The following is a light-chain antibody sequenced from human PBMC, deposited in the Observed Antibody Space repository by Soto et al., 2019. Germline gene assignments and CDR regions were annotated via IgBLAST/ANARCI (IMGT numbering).Light chain of an antibody. V-gene: IGLV2-8*01. CDR2: EVT. CDR3: SSHAGIINVV. Sequence: QSVLTQPPSASGSPGQSVTISCTGNSSDVGGYNSVSWYQQHPGKAPKLIIYEVTKRPSGVPDRFSGSKSGNTASLTVSGLQAEDEADYYCSSHAGIINVVFGGGTKLPVL. CDR1: SSDVGGYNS. J-gene: IGLJ3*02.